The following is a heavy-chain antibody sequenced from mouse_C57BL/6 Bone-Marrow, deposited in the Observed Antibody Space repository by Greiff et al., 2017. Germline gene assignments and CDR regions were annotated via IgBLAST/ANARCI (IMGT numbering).Heavy chain of an antibody. CDR2: ISYDGSN. D-gene: IGHD2-4*01. CDR1: GYSITSGYY. J-gene: IGHJ2*01. Sequence: EVKLQESGPGLVKPAQSLSLTCSVTGYSITSGYYWNWIRQFPGNKLEWMGYISYDGSNNYNPSLKNRISITRDTSKNQFFLKLNSVTTEDTATYYCAREGDYDGPYLGYWGQGTTRTVSS. V-gene: IGHV3-6*01. CDR3: AREGDYDGPYLGY.